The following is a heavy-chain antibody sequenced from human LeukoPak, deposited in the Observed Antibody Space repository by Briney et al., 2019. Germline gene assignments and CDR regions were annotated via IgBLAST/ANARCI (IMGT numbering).Heavy chain of an antibody. V-gene: IGHV3-53*01. D-gene: IGHD3-22*01. CDR3: ATQGEHSYDSNRSGYFQH. Sequence: GGSLRLSCAASGFTVSSNYMSWVRQAPGKGLEWVSVIYSGGSTYYADSVKGRFTISRDNAKNSLYLQMNSLRAEDTAVYYCATQGEHSYDSNRSGYFQHWGQGTLVTVSS. CDR2: IYSGGST. CDR1: GFTVSSNY. J-gene: IGHJ1*01.